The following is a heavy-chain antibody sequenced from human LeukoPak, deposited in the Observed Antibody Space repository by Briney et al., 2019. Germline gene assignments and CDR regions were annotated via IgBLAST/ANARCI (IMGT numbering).Heavy chain of an antibody. V-gene: IGHV4-4*02. Sequence: SETLSLTCSVSIGSISSSKWWSWVRRSPVKGLEWIGEIYLYGTTNYNPSLKSRVTISVDTSKNQFSLKLSSVTAADTAVYYCARERHLPLIAAAGTIGYFDLWGRGTLVTVSS. D-gene: IGHD6-13*01. CDR3: ARERHLPLIAAAGTIGYFDL. J-gene: IGHJ2*01. CDR2: IYLYGTT. CDR1: IGSISSSKW.